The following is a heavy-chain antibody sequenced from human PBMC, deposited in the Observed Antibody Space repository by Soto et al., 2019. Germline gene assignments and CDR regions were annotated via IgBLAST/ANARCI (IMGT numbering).Heavy chain of an antibody. D-gene: IGHD5-12*01. Sequence: SVKVSCKASGVTFSSYAISWVRQAPGQGLEWMGGIIPIFGTANYAQKFQGRVTITADESTSTAYMELSSLRSEDTAVYYCARENSGYDYANFDYWGQGTLVTVSS. CDR3: ARENSGYDYANFDY. V-gene: IGHV1-69*13. J-gene: IGHJ4*02. CDR2: IIPIFGTA. CDR1: GVTFSSYA.